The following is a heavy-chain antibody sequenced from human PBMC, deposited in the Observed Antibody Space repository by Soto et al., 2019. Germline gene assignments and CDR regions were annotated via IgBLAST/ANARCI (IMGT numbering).Heavy chain of an antibody. J-gene: IGHJ6*02. D-gene: IGHD6-13*01. CDR1: GYTFTGYY. V-gene: IGHV1-2*04. CDR3: AREQQLNYYYGMDV. CDR2: INPNSGGT. Sequence: GASVKVSCKASGYTFTGYYMHWVRQAPGQGLEWMGWINPNSGGTNYAQKFQGWVTMTRDTSISTAYMELSRLRSDDTAVYYCAREQQLNYYYGMDVWGQGTTVTVSS.